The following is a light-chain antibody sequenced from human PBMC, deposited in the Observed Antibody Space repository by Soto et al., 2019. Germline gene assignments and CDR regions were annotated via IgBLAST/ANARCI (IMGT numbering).Light chain of an antibody. Sequence: DIQMTQSPSSVSASIGDRVTITCRASQDIRSGLGWYQQKPGKAPKVLIYAASSLQSGVPSRFSGSGSGTDCTLTISSLQPEDFATYYCQQAYSFPLTVGGGTGVEIK. CDR1: QDIRSG. V-gene: IGKV1-12*01. CDR3: QQAYSFPLT. J-gene: IGKJ4*02. CDR2: AAS.